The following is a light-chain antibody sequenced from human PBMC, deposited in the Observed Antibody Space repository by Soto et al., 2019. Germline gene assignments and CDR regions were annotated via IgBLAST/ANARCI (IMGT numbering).Light chain of an antibody. CDR3: HQTYRSPLT. V-gene: IGKV1-39*01. CDR2: AAS. Sequence: DIQMTQSPSSLSASVGDRVTITCRAGQYIGRYLNWYQQKPGKAPKLLIYAASSLHSGVPSRFSASGSGTDFTLTISSLQPEDFATYSCHQTYRSPLTFGGGTKVDIK. J-gene: IGKJ4*01. CDR1: QYIGRY.